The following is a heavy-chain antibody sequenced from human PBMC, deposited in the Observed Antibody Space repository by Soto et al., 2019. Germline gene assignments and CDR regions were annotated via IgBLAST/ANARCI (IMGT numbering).Heavy chain of an antibody. V-gene: IGHV3-74*01. CDR3: ARGEGSPDGYFDS. CDR1: GFTFSSYW. D-gene: IGHD3-10*01. Sequence: EVQLVESGGGLVQPGGSLRLSCTVSGFTFSSYWMHWVRQVPGKGLVWVSRINRDGSTTNYADSVKGRFTISRDNARNTLYLHMNSLRADDTAVYYCARGEGSPDGYFDSWGQGTLVTVSS. CDR2: INRDGSTT. J-gene: IGHJ4*02.